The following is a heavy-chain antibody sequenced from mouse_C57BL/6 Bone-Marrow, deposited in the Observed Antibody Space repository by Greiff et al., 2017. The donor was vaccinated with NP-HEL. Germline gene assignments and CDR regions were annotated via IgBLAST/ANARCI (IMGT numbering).Heavy chain of an antibody. V-gene: IGHV1-64*01. J-gene: IGHJ4*01. Sequence: VQLQQPGAELVKPGASVKLSCKASGYTFTSYWMHWVKQRPGQGLEWIGMIHPNSGSTNYNEKFKSKATLTVDKSSSTAYMELRSLTSEDTAVYYCARSGSMDYWGQGTSVTVSS. CDR1: GYTFTSYW. D-gene: IGHD4-1*01. CDR3: ARSGSMDY. CDR2: IHPNSGST.